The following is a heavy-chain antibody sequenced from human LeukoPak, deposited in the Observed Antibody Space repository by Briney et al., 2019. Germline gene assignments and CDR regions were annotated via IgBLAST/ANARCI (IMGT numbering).Heavy chain of an antibody. CDR2: VYNSGGA. V-gene: IGHV4-59*01. CDR3: ARGSSGNFDY. D-gene: IGHD6-6*01. CDR1: GRSIRSYY. J-gene: IGHJ4*02. Sequence: SETLSLTCDVSGRSIRSYYWGWIRQPPGKGLEWIGYVYNSGGASYNPSLKSRVTISIHTSKNQFSLKVSSVTPADTAVYYCARGSSGNFDYWGKGNLVTVSS.